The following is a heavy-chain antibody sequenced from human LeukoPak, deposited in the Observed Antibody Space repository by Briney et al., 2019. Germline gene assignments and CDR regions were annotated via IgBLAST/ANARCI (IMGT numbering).Heavy chain of an antibody. V-gene: IGHV3-23*01. D-gene: IGHD1-26*01. CDR1: GFTFSSYA. J-gene: IGHJ6*03. CDR3: AKAGEYYYMDV. Sequence: GGSLRLSCAASGFTFSSYAMHWVRQAPGKGLEWVSTITGSGHLIHYADSVKGRFTISRDNSKKTLYLQMNSLRAEDTAIYYCAKAGEYYYMDVWGKGTAVTVSS. CDR2: ITGSGHLI.